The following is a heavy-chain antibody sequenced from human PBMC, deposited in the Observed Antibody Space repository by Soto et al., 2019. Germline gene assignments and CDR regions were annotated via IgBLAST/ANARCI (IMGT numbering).Heavy chain of an antibody. CDR2: ISGSGDST. Sequence: VGSLRLSCAASGFTFNSFAMNWVRQAPGKGLEWVSGISGSGDSTFYADSVKGRFTISRDNSKNTLYLQMHSLRADDTAVYYCAKRIIEAAASSNDYWGQGTLVTVSS. CDR1: GFTFNSFA. V-gene: IGHV3-23*01. J-gene: IGHJ4*02. D-gene: IGHD2-2*01. CDR3: AKRIIEAAASSNDY.